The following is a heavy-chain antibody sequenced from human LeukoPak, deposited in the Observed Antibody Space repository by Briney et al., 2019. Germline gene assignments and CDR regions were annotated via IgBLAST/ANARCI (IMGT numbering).Heavy chain of an antibody. V-gene: IGHV1-69*05. CDR3: ARDTDGDYDGIDFAFDI. CDR2: IIPIFGTA. D-gene: IGHD4-17*01. Sequence: SVKVSXKASGGTFSSYAISWVRQAPGQGLEWMGRIIPIFGTANYAQKFQGRVTITTDESTSTAYMELSSLRSEDTAVYYCARDTDGDYDGIDFAFDIWGQGTMVTVSS. J-gene: IGHJ3*02. CDR1: GGTFSSYA.